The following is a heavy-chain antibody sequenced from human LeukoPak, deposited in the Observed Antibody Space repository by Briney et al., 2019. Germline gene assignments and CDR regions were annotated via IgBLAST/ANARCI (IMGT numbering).Heavy chain of an antibody. D-gene: IGHD6-13*01. V-gene: IGHV4-59*01. CDR2: IYYSGST. CDR3: ARAKVGYSSSWYTSDY. J-gene: IGHJ4*02. Sequence: SVTLSLTCTVSGVSSSSYYWIWIPQPPGKGLEGIVYIYYSGSTNYNPSLKSRVTISVDTSKNQFSLKLSSVTAADTAVYYCARAKVGYSSSWYTSDYWGQGTLVTVSS. CDR1: GVSSSSYY.